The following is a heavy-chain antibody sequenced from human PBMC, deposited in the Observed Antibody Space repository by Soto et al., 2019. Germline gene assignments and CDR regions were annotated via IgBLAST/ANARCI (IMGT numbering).Heavy chain of an antibody. Sequence: SETLSLTCSVSGGTISGYYWTWIRQPAGKGLEWIGRIYSSGNTKYNPSPQSRVTMSLDTSNNQFSLRLTSVTAADTAVYYCARGQRFSDWFDPWGQGTLVTVSS. CDR3: ARGQRFSDWFDP. CDR2: IYSSGNT. CDR1: GGTISGYY. J-gene: IGHJ5*02. D-gene: IGHD3-3*01. V-gene: IGHV4-4*07.